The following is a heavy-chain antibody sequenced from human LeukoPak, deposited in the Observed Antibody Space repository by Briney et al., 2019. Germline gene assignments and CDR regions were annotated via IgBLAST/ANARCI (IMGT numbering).Heavy chain of an antibody. CDR1: GFTFTSYG. Sequence: PGGSLRLSCAASGFTFTSYGMHWVRQAPGKGLEWVSVIYSGGSTYYADSVKGRFTISRDNSKNTLYLQMNSLRAEDTAVYYCARRVSKHFDYWGQGTLATVSS. V-gene: IGHV3-66*01. J-gene: IGHJ4*02. D-gene: IGHD6-13*01. CDR3: ARRVSKHFDY. CDR2: IYSGGST.